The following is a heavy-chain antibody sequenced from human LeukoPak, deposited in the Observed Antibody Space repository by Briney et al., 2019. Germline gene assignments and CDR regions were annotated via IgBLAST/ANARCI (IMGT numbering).Heavy chain of an antibody. CDR1: GFTFSSYG. V-gene: IGHV3-30*18. D-gene: IGHD3-16*01. Sequence: GSLXLSCAASGFTFSSYGMHWVRQAPGKGLEWVAVISYDGSNKYYADSVKGRFTISRDNSKNTLYLQMNSLRAEDTAVYYCAKVSHPGGDNWFDPWGQGTLVTVSS. CDR3: AKVSHPGGDNWFDP. CDR2: ISYDGSNK. J-gene: IGHJ5*02.